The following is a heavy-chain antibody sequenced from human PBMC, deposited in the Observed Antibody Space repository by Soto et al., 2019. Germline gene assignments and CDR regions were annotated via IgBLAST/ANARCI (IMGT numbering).Heavy chain of an antibody. V-gene: IGHV4-4*07. D-gene: IGHD3-3*01. Sequence: SETLSLTCTVTGGSIDNYYWTWVRQPAGKXLEWIGRIHSSGSTNYNPSLRSRVTMSLYTSTNHFSLKLTSVTAADTAVYLCARDVDYDFWSGYVSDGLDVWGPGATVTVSS. J-gene: IGHJ6*02. CDR3: ARDVDYDFWSGYVSDGLDV. CDR2: IHSSGST. CDR1: GGSIDNYY.